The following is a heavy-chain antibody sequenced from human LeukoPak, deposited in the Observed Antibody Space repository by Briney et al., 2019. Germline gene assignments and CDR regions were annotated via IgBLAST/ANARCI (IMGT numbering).Heavy chain of an antibody. V-gene: IGHV3-53*01. CDR3: ARGPYGSGSSWFDP. J-gene: IGHJ5*02. CDR1: GCTVSSNY. D-gene: IGHD3-10*01. Sequence: GGSLRLSCAASGCTVSSNYMSWVRQAPGKGLEWVSVIYSGGSTYYPDSVKGRFTISRDNSKNTLYLQMNSLRAEDTAVYYCARGPYGSGSSWFDPWGQGTLVTVSS. CDR2: IYSGGST.